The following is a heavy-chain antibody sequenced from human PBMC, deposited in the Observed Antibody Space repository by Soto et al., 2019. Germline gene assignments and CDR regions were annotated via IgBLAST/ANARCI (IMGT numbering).Heavy chain of an antibody. CDR2: ISSSGSTI. V-gene: IGHV3-48*03. Sequence: GGSLRLSCAASGFTFSSYEMNWVRQAPGKGLEWVSYISSSGSTIYYADSVKGRFTISRDNAKNSLYLQMNSLRAEDTAVYYCARDAFGNYLPNWFDPWGQGTLVTVSS. D-gene: IGHD4-4*01. CDR1: GFTFSSYE. J-gene: IGHJ5*02. CDR3: ARDAFGNYLPNWFDP.